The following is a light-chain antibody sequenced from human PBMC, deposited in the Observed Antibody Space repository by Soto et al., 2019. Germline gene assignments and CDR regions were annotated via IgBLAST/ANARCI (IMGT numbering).Light chain of an antibody. CDR3: QQYDNLPLN. V-gene: IGKV1-33*01. CDR1: QDINNY. J-gene: IGKJ4*01. CDR2: DAS. Sequence: DIQMTQSPSSLSASVVDRVTITFQASQDINNYLNWYQQKSGKAPKLLIYDASDLETGVPSRFSGSGSGTDFTFTISSLQPEDIATYYCQQYDNLPLNFGGGTKVDIK.